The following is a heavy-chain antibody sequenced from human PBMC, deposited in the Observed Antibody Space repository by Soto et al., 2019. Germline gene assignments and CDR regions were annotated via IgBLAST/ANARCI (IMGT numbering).Heavy chain of an antibody. V-gene: IGHV1-18*01. D-gene: IGHD5-12*01. Sequence: QVQLVQSGAEVKMPGASVKVSCKASGYTFTRSGISWVRQAPGQGLEWMGWISTYNGDTNYAQTFQGRVTMTTDTSTSTVHMEVRSLRSDDTAVYYCAREGVAPYYYYGMDVWGQGTPVTVSS. J-gene: IGHJ6*02. CDR3: AREGVAPYYYYGMDV. CDR1: GYTFTRSG. CDR2: ISTYNGDT.